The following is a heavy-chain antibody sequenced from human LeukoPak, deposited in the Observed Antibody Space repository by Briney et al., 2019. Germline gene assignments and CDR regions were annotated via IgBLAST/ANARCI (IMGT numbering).Heavy chain of an antibody. CDR1: GYSISSGYY. V-gene: IGHV4-38-2*02. D-gene: IGHD2-21*02. CDR3: ARALVTRWFDP. CDR2: IYHSGST. J-gene: IGHJ5*02. Sequence: SETLCLTCTVSGYSISSGYYWGWIRPPPGKGLEWIGSIYHSGSTYYNPSLKSRVTISVDTSKNQFSLKLSSVTAADTAVYYCARALVTRWFDPWGQGTLVTVSS.